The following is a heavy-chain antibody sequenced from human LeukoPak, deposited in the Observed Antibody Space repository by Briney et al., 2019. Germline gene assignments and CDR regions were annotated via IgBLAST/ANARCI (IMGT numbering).Heavy chain of an antibody. D-gene: IGHD1-1*01. CDR1: GGSISSYY. V-gene: IGHV4-4*07. CDR3: ARAPLRTGTTYYYYYMDV. CDR2: IYTSGST. J-gene: IGHJ6*03. Sequence: SETLSLTCTVSGGSISSYYWSWIRHPAGKGLEWIGRIYTSGSTNYNPSLKSRVTMSVDTSKNQFSLKLSSVTAADTAVYYCARAPLRTGTTYYYYYMDVWGKGTTVTVSS.